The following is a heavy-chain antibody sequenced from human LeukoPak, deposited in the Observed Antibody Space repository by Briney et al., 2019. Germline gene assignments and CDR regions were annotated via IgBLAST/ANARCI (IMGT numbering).Heavy chain of an antibody. Sequence: GGSLRLSCAASGFTFSSYAMSRVRQAPGKGLEWVSGISGSGVSRYHADSVKGRFTISRDNSKKTLYLQLNSLRAEDTAVYYCAKDPGGDYYDSSGYTYFQYWGQGTLVTVSS. CDR2: ISGSGVSR. CDR1: GFTFSSYA. D-gene: IGHD3-22*01. J-gene: IGHJ1*01. CDR3: AKDPGGDYYDSSGYTYFQY. V-gene: IGHV3-23*01.